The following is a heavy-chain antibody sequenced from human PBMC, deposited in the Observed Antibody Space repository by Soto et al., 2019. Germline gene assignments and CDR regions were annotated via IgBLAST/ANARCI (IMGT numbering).Heavy chain of an antibody. V-gene: IGHV4-59*12. Sequence: SETLFLTCTVSGGSISSYYWSWIRQPPGKGLEWIGYIYYSGITYYNPSLKSRVTISVDRSKNQFSLKLSSVTAADTAVYYCARVPDVWGQGTTVTVSS. CDR2: IYYSGIT. J-gene: IGHJ6*02. CDR3: ARVPDV. CDR1: GGSISSYY.